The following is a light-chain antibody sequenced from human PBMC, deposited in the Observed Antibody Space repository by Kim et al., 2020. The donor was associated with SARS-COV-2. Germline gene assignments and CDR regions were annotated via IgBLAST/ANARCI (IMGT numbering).Light chain of an antibody. CDR3: NSRDSSDNHVV. CDR1: SLRIYY. J-gene: IGLJ2*01. CDR2: GKN. V-gene: IGLV3-19*01. Sequence: SSELTQDPAVSVALGQTVRITCQGDSLRIYYASWYQQKPGQAPVLVIYGKNNRPSGIPDRFSGSSSGNTASLTITGAQAEDEADYYCNSRDSSDNHVVFG.